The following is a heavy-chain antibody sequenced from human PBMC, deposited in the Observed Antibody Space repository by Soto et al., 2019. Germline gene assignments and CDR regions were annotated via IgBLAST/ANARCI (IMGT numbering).Heavy chain of an antibody. V-gene: IGHV3-23*01. J-gene: IGHJ6*01. CDR2: ISGSGAAT. D-gene: IGHD3-10*01. CDR3: AKTMVRGVLVDALDV. Sequence: EGQLLESGGGVAQPGGSLRLSFAASGFNFGDYSMNWVRQAPGKGLEYVAVISGSGAATYHADAVKGRFRISRDNSRSTLSLEINNLRVDDSAVYYCAKTMVRGVLVDALDVW. CDR1: GFNFGDYS.